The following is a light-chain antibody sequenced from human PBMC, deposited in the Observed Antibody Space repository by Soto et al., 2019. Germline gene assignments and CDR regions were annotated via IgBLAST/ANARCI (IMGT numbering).Light chain of an antibody. Sequence: QSALTQPRSVSGSPGQSVTISCTGTSNDVGGYDFVSWYQQHPGKAPKLIIYDVSKRPSGVPDRFTGSKSGNTASLTISGLQDDDEADFYCCSHAGASILIFGGGTKVTVL. V-gene: IGLV2-11*01. CDR1: SNDVGGYDF. J-gene: IGLJ2*01. CDR3: CSHAGASILI. CDR2: DVS.